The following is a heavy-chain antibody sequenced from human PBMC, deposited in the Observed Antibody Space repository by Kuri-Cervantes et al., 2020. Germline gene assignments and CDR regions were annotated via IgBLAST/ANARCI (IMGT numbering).Heavy chain of an antibody. CDR3: ARGGGPYSSSWYDYYYMDV. Sequence: ASVKVSCKASGYTFTGYYMHWVRQAPGQGLEWMGWISAYNGNTNYAQKLQGRVTMTTDTSTSTAYMELSSLRSEDTAVYYCARGGGPYSSSWYDYYYMDVWGKGTTVTVSS. V-gene: IGHV1-18*04. CDR1: GYTFTGYY. D-gene: IGHD6-13*01. J-gene: IGHJ6*03. CDR2: ISAYNGNT.